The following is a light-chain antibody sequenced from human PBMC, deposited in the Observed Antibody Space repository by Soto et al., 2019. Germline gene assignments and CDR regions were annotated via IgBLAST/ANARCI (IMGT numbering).Light chain of an antibody. CDR1: QGIRND. J-gene: IGKJ4*01. V-gene: IGKV1-17*01. CDR2: TAS. Sequence: DIQMTQSPSSLSASVGDRVTITCRASQGIRNDLGWYQQMPGKAPKRLIYTASILQSVVPSRFSGSGSGTEFTLTISSLQPEDFATYSCQQRSSYPTCTFGGGTKLDIK. CDR3: QQRSSYPTCT.